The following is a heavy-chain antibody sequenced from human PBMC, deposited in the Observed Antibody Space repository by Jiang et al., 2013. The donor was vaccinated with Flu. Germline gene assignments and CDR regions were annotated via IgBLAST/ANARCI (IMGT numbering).Heavy chain of an antibody. CDR2: SIIVGGT. CDR3: ARHAAADYYYYGMDV. CDR1: GAPSAVVTG. V-gene: IGHV4-4*02. D-gene: IGHD6-13*01. J-gene: IGHJ6*04. Sequence: TLSLTCAVSGAPSAVVTGGVGSASPQGRGWSGLGKSIIVGGTNYNPSLKSRVTISVDKSKNQFSLKLSSVTAADTAVYYCARHAAADYYYYGMDVWGKGTTVTVSS.